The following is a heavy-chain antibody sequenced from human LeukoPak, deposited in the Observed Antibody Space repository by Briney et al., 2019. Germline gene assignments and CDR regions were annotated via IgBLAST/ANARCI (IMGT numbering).Heavy chain of an antibody. CDR1: GYTFTSYD. CDR3: ARGPPYYDFWSGYHTYYYYYMDV. D-gene: IGHD3-3*01. Sequence: ASVKVFCKASGYTFTSYDINWVRQATGQGLEWMGWMNPNSGNTGYAQKFQGRVTMTRNTSISTAYMELSSLRSEDTAVYYCARGPPYYDFWSGYHTYYYYYMDVWGKGTTVTVSS. J-gene: IGHJ6*03. CDR2: MNPNSGNT. V-gene: IGHV1-8*01.